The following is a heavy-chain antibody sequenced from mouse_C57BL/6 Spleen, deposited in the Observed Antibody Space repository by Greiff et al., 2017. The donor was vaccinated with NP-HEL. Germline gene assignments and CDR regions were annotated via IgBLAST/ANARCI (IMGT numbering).Heavy chain of an antibody. V-gene: IGHV5-4*01. D-gene: IGHD2-3*01. Sequence: EVKLMESGGGLVKPGGSLKLSCAASGFTFSSYAMSWVRQTPEKRLEWVATISDGGSYTYYPDNVKGRFTISRDNAKNNLYLQMSHLKSEDTAMYYCAREGGSMMVTTSFAYWGQGTLVTVSA. CDR1: GFTFSSYA. CDR2: ISDGGSYT. CDR3: AREGGSMMVTTSFAY. J-gene: IGHJ3*01.